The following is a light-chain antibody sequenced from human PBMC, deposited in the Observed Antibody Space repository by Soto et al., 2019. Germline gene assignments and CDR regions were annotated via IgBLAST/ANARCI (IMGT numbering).Light chain of an antibody. Sequence: EIGMTQSPATLSVSPGERVTLSCRASQFISNSLAWYQQRPGQPPRLLIYGASTRAAGISARFSGSGSGTEFTLTISSLQSEDFAVYYCQQSSNWPRTFGQGTKVDIK. CDR3: QQSSNWPRT. J-gene: IGKJ1*01. V-gene: IGKV3-15*01. CDR1: QFISNS. CDR2: GAS.